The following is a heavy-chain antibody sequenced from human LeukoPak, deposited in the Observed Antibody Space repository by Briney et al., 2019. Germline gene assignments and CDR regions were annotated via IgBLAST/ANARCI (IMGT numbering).Heavy chain of an antibody. D-gene: IGHD3-22*01. Sequence: ASVTVSCKASGYTFTSYGISWVRQAPGQGREWMGWISAYNGNTNYAQKLQGRVTMTTDTSTSTAYMELRSLRSDDTAVYYCARGVVNYYDSSGYYPVDYWGQGTLVTVSS. J-gene: IGHJ4*02. CDR1: GYTFTSYG. CDR2: ISAYNGNT. CDR3: ARGVVNYYDSSGYYPVDY. V-gene: IGHV1-18*01.